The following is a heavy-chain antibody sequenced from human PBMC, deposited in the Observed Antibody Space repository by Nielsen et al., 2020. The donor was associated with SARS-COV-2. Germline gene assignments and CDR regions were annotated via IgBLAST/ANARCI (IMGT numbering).Heavy chain of an antibody. V-gene: IGHV3-23*01. J-gene: IGHJ4*02. CDR3: AKEAFNDYGEYFGS. CDR1: GFTFSDYA. CDR2: IKTSGGTT. Sequence: GGSLRLSCAASGFTFSDYAMAWVRQAPGKGLEWVSVIKTSGGTTYYADSVKGRFTVSRDRSRNTLYLQMNSLRAEDTALYYCAKEAFNDYGEYFGSWGQGALVTVSS. D-gene: IGHD4/OR15-4a*01.